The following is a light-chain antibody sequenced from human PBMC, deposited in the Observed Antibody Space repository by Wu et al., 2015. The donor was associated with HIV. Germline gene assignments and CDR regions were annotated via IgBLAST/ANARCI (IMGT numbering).Light chain of an antibody. V-gene: IGKV3D-15*01. CDR3: QQYNTWPPVT. Sequence: IVMTQSPATLSVSPGERATLSCRASQTVYTNLAWYQHKPGQAPRLLMYGSSIRATGIPVRFSGSGSGTEFTLTINSPQSEDFAVYYCQQYNTWPPVTFGQGTRLEIK. J-gene: IGKJ5*01. CDR1: QTVYTN. CDR2: GSS.